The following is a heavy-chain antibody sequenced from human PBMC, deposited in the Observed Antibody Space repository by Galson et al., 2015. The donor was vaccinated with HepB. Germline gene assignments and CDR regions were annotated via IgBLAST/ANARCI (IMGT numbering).Heavy chain of an antibody. CDR1: GGSINSGAYY. Sequence: TLSLTCTVSGGSINSGAYYWSWIRQHPGKGLEWIGYIYHSGSTSYNPSLKSRVTMSIDTSENQFSLKLTSVTAADTAVYYCARDSGIFVGVMTPRCHGFDIWGQGTMVTVSS. CDR3: ARDSGIFVGVMTPRCHGFDI. D-gene: IGHD3-16*01. J-gene: IGHJ3*02. CDR2: IYHSGST. V-gene: IGHV4-31*03.